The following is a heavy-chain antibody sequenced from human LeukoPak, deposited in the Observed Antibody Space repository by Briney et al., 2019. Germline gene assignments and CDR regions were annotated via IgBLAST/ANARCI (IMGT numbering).Heavy chain of an antibody. D-gene: IGHD2-2*01. CDR2: IYTSGST. V-gene: IGHV4-4*07. CDR1: GGSISSYY. Sequence: SETLSLTCTVSGGSISSYYWSWIRQPAGKGLEWIGRIYTSGSTNYNPSLKSRVTMSVDTSKNQFSLKLSSVTAADTAVYYCVRDIVVVPAANWFDPWGQGTLVTVSS. CDR3: VRDIVVVPAANWFDP. J-gene: IGHJ5*02.